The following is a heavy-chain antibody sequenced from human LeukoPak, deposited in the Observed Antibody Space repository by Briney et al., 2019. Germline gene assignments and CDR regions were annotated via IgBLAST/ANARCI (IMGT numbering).Heavy chain of an antibody. CDR1: GFTFSSYW. CDR3: ARVRYYGSGSYSNLWFDP. D-gene: IGHD3-10*01. CDR2: IKQDGSGK. V-gene: IGHV3-7*03. Sequence: GGSLRLSCAASGFTFSSYWMSWVRQAPGKGLEWVANIKQDGSGKYYVDSVKGRFTISRDNAKNSLYLQMNSLRAEDTAVYYCARVRYYGSGSYSNLWFDPWGQGTLVTVSS. J-gene: IGHJ5*02.